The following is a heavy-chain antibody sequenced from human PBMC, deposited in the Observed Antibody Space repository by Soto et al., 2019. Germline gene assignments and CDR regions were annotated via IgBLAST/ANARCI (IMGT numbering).Heavy chain of an antibody. D-gene: IGHD6-19*01. CDR2: IYTSASI. J-gene: IGHJ6*02. V-gene: IGHV4-4*07. CDR3: ARDREAGYNFYYGMDV. Sequence: SETLSLTCSVSGADINTYSWTWIRQPAGKGLEWIGRIYTSASINYNPSLRGRVTLSVDTSTNQVSLKLASVTAADTAVYYCARDREAGYNFYYGMDVWGQGTTVTSP. CDR1: GADINTYS.